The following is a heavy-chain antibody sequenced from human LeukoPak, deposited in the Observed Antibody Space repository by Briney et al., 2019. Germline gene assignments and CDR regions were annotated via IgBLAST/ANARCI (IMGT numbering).Heavy chain of an antibody. CDR1: GYSFSTYW. J-gene: IGHJ3*02. CDR2: IYPGDSDT. D-gene: IGHD3-10*01. CDR3: ARLRVRGVIGAFDI. V-gene: IGHV5-51*01. Sequence: GESLKISCKASGYSFSTYWIAWVRQMSGEGLEWMGIIYPGDSDTRYSPSFQGQVTMSVDKSISTAYLQWSSLKASDTAMYYCARLRVRGVIGAFDIWGQGTMVTVSS.